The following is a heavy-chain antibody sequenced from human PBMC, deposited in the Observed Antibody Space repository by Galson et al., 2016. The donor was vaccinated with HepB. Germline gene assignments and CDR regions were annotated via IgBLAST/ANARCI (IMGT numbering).Heavy chain of an antibody. V-gene: IGHV3-11*06. J-gene: IGHJ3*02. CDR2: SSSSIVYI. CDR1: GFIFSDYY. D-gene: IGHD3-10*01. Sequence: SLRLSCAASGFIFSDYYMNWIRQAPGKGLEWGSYSSSSIVYIKYVDSVKGRFIISRDNAKNTLYLQMNSLRAEDTAVYYCARDNTILWFGELIGNAFDIWGQGTLVTVSS. CDR3: ARDNTILWFGELIGNAFDI.